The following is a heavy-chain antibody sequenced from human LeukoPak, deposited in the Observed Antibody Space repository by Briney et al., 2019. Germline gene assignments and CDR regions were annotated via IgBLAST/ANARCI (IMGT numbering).Heavy chain of an antibody. D-gene: IGHD3-22*01. Sequence: TGGSLRLSCAGSGFTFSGFAMHWVRQAPGKGLEWVAAISYHGRDKYYADAVSGRFTISRDNSKNTLHLEMNSLRTGDTAVYYCTKERGGGGRRINLMVGGYGPWGQGTQVTVSS. V-gene: IGHV3-30*04. CDR1: GFTFSGFA. CDR3: TKERGGGGRRINLMVGGYGP. CDR2: ISYHGRDK. J-gene: IGHJ5*02.